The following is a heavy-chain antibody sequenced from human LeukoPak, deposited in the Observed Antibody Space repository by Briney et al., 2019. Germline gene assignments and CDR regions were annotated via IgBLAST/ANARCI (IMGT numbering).Heavy chain of an antibody. CDR1: GFTLSSYS. J-gene: IGHJ4*02. D-gene: IGHD2-15*01. V-gene: IGHV3-21*01. Sequence: GGSLRLSCAASGFTLSSYSMDWVRQTPGKRLEWVSLISSGRDHIYYADSVKGRFTISRHKATDSLYLQIKSLIAEHTVLYYCARQYCSGGSCYLTTDYGGQGTLVTVSS. CDR2: ISSGRDHI. CDR3: ARQYCSGGSCYLTTDY.